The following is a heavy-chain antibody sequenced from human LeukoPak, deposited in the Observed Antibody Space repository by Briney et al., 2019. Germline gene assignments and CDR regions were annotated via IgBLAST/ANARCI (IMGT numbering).Heavy chain of an antibody. V-gene: IGHV3-21*01. CDR1: GFTFSSFD. D-gene: IGHD3-10*01. CDR2: ISSSSSYI. CDR3: ARVTYYGSGSQRTSPDY. J-gene: IGHJ4*02. Sequence: TPGGSLRLSCVVSGFTFSSFDMHWVRQAPGKGLEWISSISSSSSYIYYADSVKGRFTISRDNAMDSLYLQMNSLRAEDTAVYYCARVTYYGSGSQRTSPDYWGQGTLVTVSS.